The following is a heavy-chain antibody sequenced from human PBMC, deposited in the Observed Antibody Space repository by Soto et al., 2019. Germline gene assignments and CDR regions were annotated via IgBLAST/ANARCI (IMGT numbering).Heavy chain of an antibody. CDR2: ISGSGGST. Sequence: GGSLRLSCAASGFTFSSYAMSWVRQAPGKGLEWVSAISGSGGSTYYADSVKGRFTISRDNSKNTLYLQMNSLRAEDTAVYYCAKDPRSDDFWSGSHRALGYWGQGTLVTVSS. CDR1: GFTFSSYA. J-gene: IGHJ4*02. D-gene: IGHD3-3*01. CDR3: AKDPRSDDFWSGSHRALGY. V-gene: IGHV3-23*01.